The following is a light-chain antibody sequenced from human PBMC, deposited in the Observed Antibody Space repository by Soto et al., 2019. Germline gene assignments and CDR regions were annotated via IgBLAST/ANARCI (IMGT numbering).Light chain of an antibody. CDR2: DAS. J-gene: IGKJ5*01. V-gene: IGKV3-11*01. Sequence: EIVLTQSPATLSLSPGERATLSFRASQSVIGYLGCYQQKPGQAPRFLIYDASYRATGTPARFSGSGSGTDFTLTITRLEPEDFAVYYCQQRSNWPITFGQGTRLEIK. CDR1: QSVIGY. CDR3: QQRSNWPIT.